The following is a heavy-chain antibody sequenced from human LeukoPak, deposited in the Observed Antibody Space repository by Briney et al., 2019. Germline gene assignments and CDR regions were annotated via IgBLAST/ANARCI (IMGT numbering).Heavy chain of an antibody. J-gene: IGHJ5*02. CDR1: GGSISSSSYY. V-gene: IGHV4-39*07. CDR3: ARNLGDYILNWFHP. CDR2: IYYSGST. Sequence: KPSETLSLTCTVSGGSISSSSYYWGWIRQPPGKGLEWIGSIYYSGSTNYNPFLKSRVTVSVDTSKNQFSLRLSSVTAADTAVYYCARNLGDYILNWFHPWGQGTLVTVSS. D-gene: IGHD4-17*01.